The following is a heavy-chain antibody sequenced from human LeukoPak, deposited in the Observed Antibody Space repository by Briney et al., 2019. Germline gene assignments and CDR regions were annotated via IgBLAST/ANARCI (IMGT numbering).Heavy chain of an antibody. CDR1: GGSISSSSYY. D-gene: IGHD4-23*01. CDR2: IYYSGST. Sequence: PSETLSLTCTVSGGSISSSSYYWGWIRQPPGKGLEWIGSIYYSGSTYYNPSLKSRVTISVDTSKNQFSLKLSSVTAADTAMYYCARESYHGVTLDYWGQGTLVTVSS. V-gene: IGHV4-39*07. CDR3: ARESYHGVTLDY. J-gene: IGHJ4*02.